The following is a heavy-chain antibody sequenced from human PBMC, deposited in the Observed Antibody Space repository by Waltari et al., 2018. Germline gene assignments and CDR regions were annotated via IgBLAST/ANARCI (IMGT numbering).Heavy chain of an antibody. V-gene: IGHV4-38-2*01. D-gene: IGHD6-19*01. CDR1: GYSISSGYY. CDR2: IYHSGST. J-gene: IGHJ4*02. Sequence: QVQLQESGPGLVKPSETLSLTCAVSGYSISSGYYWGWIRQPPGKGLEWIGSIYHSGSTYYNPSLTSRVTISVDTSKNQFSLKRSSGTAADTAVYYCASHSGWYETLCYWGQGTLVTVSS. CDR3: ASHSGWYETLCY.